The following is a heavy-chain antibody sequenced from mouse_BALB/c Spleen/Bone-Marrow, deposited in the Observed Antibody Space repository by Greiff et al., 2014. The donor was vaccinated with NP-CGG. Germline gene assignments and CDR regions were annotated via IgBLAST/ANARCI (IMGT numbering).Heavy chain of an antibody. Sequence: VQLQQSGVELVKPGASVKLSCKASGNTFTSYDINWVRQRPEQGLEWIGWIFPGDSTTKYNEKFKGKATLSTDKSSSTVHMQLSRLTSEDSAVYFCVRSRLRDWYFDVWGAGTMVTISS. CDR1: GNTFTSYD. CDR3: VRSRLRDWYFDV. J-gene: IGHJ1*01. V-gene: IGHV1S56*01. CDR2: IFPGDSTT. D-gene: IGHD1-2*01.